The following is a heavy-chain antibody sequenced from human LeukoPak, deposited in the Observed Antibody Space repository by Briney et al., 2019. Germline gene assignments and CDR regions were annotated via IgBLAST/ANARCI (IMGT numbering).Heavy chain of an antibody. CDR2: IKQDGNEK. Sequence: PGGSLRLSCAASGFTVSSNYMSWVRQAPGKGLEWVASIKQDGNEKYYVDSVKGRFTISRDNAENSLHLQMNSLRAEDTAFYYCARPLLYYYGSETYFWFDLWGQGTLVTVSS. CDR3: ARPLLYYYGSETYFWFDL. V-gene: IGHV3-7*01. J-gene: IGHJ5*02. D-gene: IGHD3-10*01. CDR1: GFTVSSNY.